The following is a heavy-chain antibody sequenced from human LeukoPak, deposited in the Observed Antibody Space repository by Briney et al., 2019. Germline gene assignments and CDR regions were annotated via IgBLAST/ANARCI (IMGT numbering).Heavy chain of an antibody. CDR3: ARDRSGYCTNGVCYSGGYWFDP. J-gene: IGHJ5*02. Sequence: PSETLSLTCTVSGGSISSYYWSWIRQPAGKGLEWLGRIYTSGSTNYNPSLKSRVTMSVDTSKNQFSLKLSSVTAADTAVYYCARDRSGYCTNGVCYSGGYWFDPWGQGTLVTVSS. D-gene: IGHD2-8*01. V-gene: IGHV4-4*07. CDR2: IYTSGST. CDR1: GGSISSYY.